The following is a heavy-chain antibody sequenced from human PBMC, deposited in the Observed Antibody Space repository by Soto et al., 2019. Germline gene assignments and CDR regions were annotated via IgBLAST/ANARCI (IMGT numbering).Heavy chain of an antibody. J-gene: IGHJ5*02. Sequence: SVKVSCKASGGTFGSYTISWVRQAPGQGLEWMGRIIPILGIANYAQKFQGRVTITADKSTSTAYMELSSLRSEDMVVYSCVRDPIGAVRFLEWLLSFNWFDPWG. V-gene: IGHV1-69*04. CDR2: IIPILGIA. CDR3: VRDPIGAVRFLEWLLSFNWFDP. D-gene: IGHD3-3*01. CDR1: GGTFGSYT.